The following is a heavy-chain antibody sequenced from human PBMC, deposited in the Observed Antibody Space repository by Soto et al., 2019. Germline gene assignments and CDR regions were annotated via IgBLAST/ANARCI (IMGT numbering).Heavy chain of an antibody. Sequence: SETLSLTCTVSGGSISNFYWSWIRQPPGKGLEWIGYISYSGNTNYNPSLKSRVSISVDTSKNQLSLNLTSVTAADTAVYYCARAPMVLSRSHFDSWGQGTPVTVSS. V-gene: IGHV4-59*01. CDR3: ARAPMVLSRSHFDS. CDR2: ISYSGNT. CDR1: GGSISNFY. J-gene: IGHJ4*02. D-gene: IGHD2-8*01.